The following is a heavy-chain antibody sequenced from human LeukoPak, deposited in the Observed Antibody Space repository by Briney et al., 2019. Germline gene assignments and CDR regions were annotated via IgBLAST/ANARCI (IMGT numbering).Heavy chain of an antibody. CDR3: ARPVEMATSPFDH. Sequence: GESLKISCKGSGYIFANYWIAWVRQMPGKGLEWMGIIYPDDSDTRYSPSFQGQVTISADKSIATAYLQWSSLKASDTAMYYCARPVEMATSPFDHWGQGTLVTVSS. CDR1: GYIFANYW. V-gene: IGHV5-51*01. CDR2: IYPDDSDT. J-gene: IGHJ4*02. D-gene: IGHD5-24*01.